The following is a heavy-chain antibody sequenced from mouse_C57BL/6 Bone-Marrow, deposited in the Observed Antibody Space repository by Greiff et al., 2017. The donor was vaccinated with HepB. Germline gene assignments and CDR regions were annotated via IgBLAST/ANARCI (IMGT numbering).Heavy chain of an antibody. CDR1: GYTFTDYN. Sequence: LQQSGPELVKPGASVKIPCKASGYTFTDYNMDWVKQSHGKSLEWIGDINPNNGGTIYNQKFKGKATLTVDKSSSTAYMELRSLTSEDTAVYYCARSLYYYGSSTFAYWGQGTLVTVSA. J-gene: IGHJ3*01. V-gene: IGHV1-18*01. D-gene: IGHD1-1*01. CDR3: ARSLYYYGSSTFAY. CDR2: INPNNGGT.